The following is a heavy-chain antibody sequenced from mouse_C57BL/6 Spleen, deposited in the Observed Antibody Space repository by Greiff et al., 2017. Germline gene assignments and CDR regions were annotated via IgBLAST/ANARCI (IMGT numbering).Heavy chain of an antibody. CDR2: IYPRSGNT. Sequence: QVQLQQSGAELARPGASVKLSCKASGYTFTSYGISWVKQRTGQGLEWIGEIYPRSGNTYYNEKFKGKATLTADKSSSTAYMELRSLTSEDSAVYFCARGDYYGSSHGAWFAYWGQGTLVTVSA. D-gene: IGHD1-1*01. V-gene: IGHV1-81*01. J-gene: IGHJ3*01. CDR3: ARGDYYGSSHGAWFAY. CDR1: GYTFTSYG.